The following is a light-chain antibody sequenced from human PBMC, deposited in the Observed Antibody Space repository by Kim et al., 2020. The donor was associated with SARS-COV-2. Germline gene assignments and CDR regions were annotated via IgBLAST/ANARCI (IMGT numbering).Light chain of an antibody. J-gene: IGLJ2*01. CDR2: QDK. CDR1: SLGEKF. Sequence: VSVSTEQAANISCSGKSLGEKFVSWYQQKPGQSPELVIYQDKKRPSGIPERFSGSTSGNTATLTISGTQAVDEGDYYCQAWDSSVVFGGGTQLTVL. CDR3: QAWDSSVV. V-gene: IGLV3-1*01.